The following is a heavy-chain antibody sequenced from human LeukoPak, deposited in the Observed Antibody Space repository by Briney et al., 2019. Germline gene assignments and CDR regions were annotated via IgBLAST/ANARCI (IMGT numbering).Heavy chain of an antibody. CDR3: ANHFLGFTLNAFDI. J-gene: IGHJ3*02. CDR1: GFTFSSYW. D-gene: IGHD3-3*02. Sequence: GGSLRLSCAASGFTFSSYWMHWVRQAPGKGLVWVSRIKTDGSITSYADSVRGRFTISRDNSKNTLYLQMNSLRAEDTAVYYCANHFLGFTLNAFDIWGQGTMVTVSS. V-gene: IGHV3-74*01. CDR2: IKTDGSIT.